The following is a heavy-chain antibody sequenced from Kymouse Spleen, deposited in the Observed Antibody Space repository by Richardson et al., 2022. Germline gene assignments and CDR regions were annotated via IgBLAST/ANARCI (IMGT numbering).Heavy chain of an antibody. J-gene: IGHJ6*02. V-gene: IGHV3-74*01. CDR3: ARDGGNWNYYYGMDV. D-gene: IGHD1-20*01,IGHD1-7*01. CDR2: INSDGSST. Sequence: EVQLVESGGGLVQPGGSLRLSCAASGFTFSSYWMHWVRQAPGKGLVWVSRINSDGSSTSYADSVKGRFTISRDNAKNTLYLQMNSLRAEDTAVYYCARDGGNWNYYYGMDVWGQGTTVTVSS. CDR1: GFTFSSYW.